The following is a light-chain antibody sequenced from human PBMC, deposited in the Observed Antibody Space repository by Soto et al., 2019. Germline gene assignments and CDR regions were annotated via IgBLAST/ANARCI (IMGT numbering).Light chain of an antibody. CDR1: SSDVGGYNY. CDR3: SSYTFSSTLVV. Sequence: QSALTQPASVSGSPGQSITISCTGTSSDVGGYNYVSWYQQHPGKAPKLMIYDVSNRPSGGSNRFSGSKSGNTASLTISGLQTEDEADYYCSSYTFSSTLVVFGGGTKVTVL. CDR2: DVS. J-gene: IGLJ2*01. V-gene: IGLV2-14*03.